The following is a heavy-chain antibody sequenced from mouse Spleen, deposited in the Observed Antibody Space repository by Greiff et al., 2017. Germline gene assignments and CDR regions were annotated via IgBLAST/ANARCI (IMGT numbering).Heavy chain of an antibody. CDR2: ISTYYGDA. Sequence: VQLQQSGAELVRPGVSVKISCKGSGYTFTDYAMHWVKQSHAKSLEWIGVISTYYGDASYNQKFKGKATMTVDKSSSTAYMELARLTSEDSAIYYCARDFDYGSSYEDWFAYWGQGTLVTVSA. J-gene: IGHJ3*01. CDR1: GYTFTDYA. V-gene: IGHV1S137*01. CDR3: ARDFDYGSSYEDWFAY. D-gene: IGHD1-1*01.